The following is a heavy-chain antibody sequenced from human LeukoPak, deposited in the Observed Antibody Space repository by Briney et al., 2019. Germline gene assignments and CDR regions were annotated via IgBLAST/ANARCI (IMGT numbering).Heavy chain of an antibody. D-gene: IGHD3-3*01. V-gene: IGHV4-4*02. CDR3: IGNGYYFLEY. J-gene: IGHJ4*02. CDR1: GGSISSTNW. Sequence: SETLSLTCVVSGGSISSTNWWSWVRQPPGKGLEWIGEIYHSGSTNYNPSLKSRVIISVDKSKNQFSLKLSSVTAADTAVYYCIGNGYYFLEYWGQGTLVTVSS. CDR2: IYHSGST.